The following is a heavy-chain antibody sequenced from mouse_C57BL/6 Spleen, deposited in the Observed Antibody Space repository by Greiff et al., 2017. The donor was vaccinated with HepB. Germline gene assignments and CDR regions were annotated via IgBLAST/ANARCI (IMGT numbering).Heavy chain of an antibody. Sequence: QVQLQQSGAELARPGASVKMSCKASGYTFTSYTMHWVKQRPGQGLEWIGYINPSSGYTKYNQKFKDKATLTADKSASTAYMQLISLTSEDSAVYYCARSGWLLPDYWGQGTTLTVSS. CDR1: GYTFTSYT. V-gene: IGHV1-4*01. J-gene: IGHJ2*01. CDR3: ARSGWLLPDY. D-gene: IGHD2-3*01. CDR2: INPSSGYT.